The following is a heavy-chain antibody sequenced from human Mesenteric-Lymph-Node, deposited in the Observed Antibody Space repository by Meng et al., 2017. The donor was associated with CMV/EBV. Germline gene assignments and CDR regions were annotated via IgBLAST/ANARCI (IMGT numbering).Heavy chain of an antibody. J-gene: IGHJ2*01. CDR1: LTSYA. V-gene: IGHV1-3*01. CDR2: INAGNGNT. CDR3: ARPYYYGSGSYYMAGYFDL. D-gene: IGHD3-10*01. Sequence: LTSYAMNWVRQAPGQRLEWMGWINAGNGNTKYSQKFQSRVTITRDTSASTAYMELSSLRSEDTAVYYCARPYYYGSGSYYMAGYFDLWGRGTLVTVSS.